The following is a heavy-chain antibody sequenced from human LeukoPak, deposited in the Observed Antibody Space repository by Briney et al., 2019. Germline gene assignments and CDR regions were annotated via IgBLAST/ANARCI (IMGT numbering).Heavy chain of an antibody. CDR2: IIPIFGTA. CDR1: GGSFSSYA. CDR3: ARAYYYGPHTSYYYYYMDV. V-gene: IGHV1-69*05. J-gene: IGHJ6*03. Sequence: SVNVSCKASGGSFSSYAISWVRQAAGQGLEWMGGIIPIFGTANYAQKLQGRVTMTTDTSTSTAYMELRSLRSDDTAVYYCARAYYYGPHTSYYYYYMDVWGKGTTVTVS. D-gene: IGHD3-10*01.